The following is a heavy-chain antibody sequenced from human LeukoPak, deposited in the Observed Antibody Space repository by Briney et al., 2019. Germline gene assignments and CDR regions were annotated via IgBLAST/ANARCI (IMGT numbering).Heavy chain of an antibody. CDR1: GFTFSNYS. J-gene: IGHJ4*02. V-gene: IGHV3-21*01. D-gene: IGHD3-22*01. Sequence: GGSLRLSCAGSGFTFSNYSINWVRQAPGKGLEWVSSISPSSHYIYYADSVKGRFTISRDNSKNTLYLQMNSLRVEDTAVYYCARDQYYYDSSGYFYDFWGQGTLVTVSS. CDR3: ARDQYYYDSSGYFYDF. CDR2: ISPSSHYI.